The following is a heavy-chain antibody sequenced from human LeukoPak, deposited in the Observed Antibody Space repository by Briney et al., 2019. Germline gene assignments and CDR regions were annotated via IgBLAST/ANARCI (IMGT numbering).Heavy chain of an antibody. CDR3: LGGITMIRQ. Sequence: GGSLRLSRAASGFTFSSYWMHWVRQAPGKGLVWVSRINSDGSSTSYADSVKGRFTISRDNAKNTLYLQMNSLRAEDTAVYYCLGGITMIRQWGQGTLVTVSS. D-gene: IGHD3-22*01. V-gene: IGHV3-74*01. J-gene: IGHJ4*02. CDR2: INSDGSST. CDR1: GFTFSSYW.